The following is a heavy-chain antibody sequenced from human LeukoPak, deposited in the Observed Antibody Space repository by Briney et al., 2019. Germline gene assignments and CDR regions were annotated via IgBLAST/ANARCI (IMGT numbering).Heavy chain of an antibody. V-gene: IGHV4-34*01. J-gene: IGHJ6*03. CDR1: GDSFSGYY. CDR2: INHSGST. CDR3: ATGAIVVVPAAIRYYYYMDV. Sequence: PSETLSLTCAVYGDSFSGYYWSWLRQPPGKGLEWIGEINHSGSTNYNPSLKSRVTISVDTSKNQFSLKLSSVTAADTAVYSCATGAIVVVPAAIRYYYYMDVWGKGTTVIVSS. D-gene: IGHD2-2*01.